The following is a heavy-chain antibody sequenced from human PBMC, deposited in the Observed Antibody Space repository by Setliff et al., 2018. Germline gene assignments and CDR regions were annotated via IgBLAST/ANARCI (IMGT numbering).Heavy chain of an antibody. J-gene: IGHJ3*02. V-gene: IGHV1-18*01. D-gene: IGHD2-2*01. CDR1: GYTFTSYG. Sequence: GASVKVSCKASGYTFTSYGISWVRQAPGQGLEWMGWISAYNGNTNYAQKLQGRVTMTTDTSTSTAYMELRSLRSVDTAVYYCVRDRAAIVVGPPTAAFDIWGQGTMVTVSS. CDR2: ISAYNGNT. CDR3: VRDRAAIVVGPPTAAFDI.